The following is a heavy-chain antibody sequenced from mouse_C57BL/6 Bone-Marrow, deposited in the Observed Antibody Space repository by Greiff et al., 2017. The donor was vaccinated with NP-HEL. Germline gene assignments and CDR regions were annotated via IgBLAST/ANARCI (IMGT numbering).Heavy chain of an antibody. CDR1: GFNIKDDY. Sequence: VQLKESGAELVRPGASVKLSCTASGFNIKDDYMHWVKQRPEQGLEWIGWIDPENGDTEYASKFQGKATITADTSSNTAYLQLSSLTSEDTAVYYCTTMVTPYWGQGTTLTVSS. J-gene: IGHJ2*01. D-gene: IGHD2-3*01. V-gene: IGHV14-4*01. CDR2: IDPENGDT. CDR3: TTMVTPY.